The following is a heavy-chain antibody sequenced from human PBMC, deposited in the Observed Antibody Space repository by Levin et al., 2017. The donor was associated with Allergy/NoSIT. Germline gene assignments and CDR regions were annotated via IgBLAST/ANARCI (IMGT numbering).Heavy chain of an antibody. CDR1: GFTFSSYA. J-gene: IGHJ6*02. V-gene: IGHV3-30*04. CDR2: ISYDGSNK. Sequence: GESLKISCAASGFTFSSYAMHWVRQAPGKGLEWVAVISYDGSNKYYADSVKGRFTISRDNSKNTLYLQMNSLRAEDTAVYYCARDRPPDSSSWYGDGYYYGMDVWGQGTTVTVSS. CDR3: ARDRPPDSSSWYGDGYYYGMDV. D-gene: IGHD6-13*01.